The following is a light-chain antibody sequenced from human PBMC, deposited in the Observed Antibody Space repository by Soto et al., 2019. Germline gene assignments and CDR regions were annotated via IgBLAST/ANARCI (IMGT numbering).Light chain of an antibody. J-gene: IGLJ3*02. CDR3: AKWDSSLNPGGGV. CDR1: SATIGKNY. Sequence: QSVLTQPPSVSAAAGQKVTISCSGTSATIGKNYVSWYQQVPGTAPKLLIYDNNKRPAGIPDRFFGAKSGTTATLGITGLQVGDGADYYCAKWDSSLNPGGGVFGGGTKLTVL. V-gene: IGLV1-51*01. CDR2: DNN.